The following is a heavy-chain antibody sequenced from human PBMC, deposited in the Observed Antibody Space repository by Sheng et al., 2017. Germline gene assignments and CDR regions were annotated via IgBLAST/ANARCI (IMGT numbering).Heavy chain of an antibody. CDR2: ISYDGSDK. CDR3: AKRMEEVQRVTHYFYYMDV. D-gene: IGHD5-18*01. CDR1: GFTFSSYG. V-gene: IGHV3-30*18. Sequence: QVQLVESGGGVVQPGGSLRLSCAASGFTFSSYGMHWVRQAPGKGLDWVASISYDGSDKYYADSVKGRFTISRDDSKNTLYLQMNSLRVEDTAVYYCAKRMEEVQRVTHYFYYMDVWGQGTTVTVSS. J-gene: IGHJ6*03.